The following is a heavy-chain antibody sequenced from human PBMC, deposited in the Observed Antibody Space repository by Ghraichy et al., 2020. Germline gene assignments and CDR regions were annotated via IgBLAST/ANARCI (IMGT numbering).Heavy chain of an antibody. CDR2: ISSGSTYI. Sequence: GESLNISCAASGMTFSSHSMNWVRQAPGKGLEWVSFISSGSTYIYYADSVKGRFTISRDNAKNSLFLQMNSLRAEDTAVYFCARDFWSGYYDVVYHNGMDVWGQGTTVTVSS. J-gene: IGHJ6*02. D-gene: IGHD3-3*01. CDR3: ARDFWSGYYDVVYHNGMDV. V-gene: IGHV3-21*01. CDR1: GMTFSSHS.